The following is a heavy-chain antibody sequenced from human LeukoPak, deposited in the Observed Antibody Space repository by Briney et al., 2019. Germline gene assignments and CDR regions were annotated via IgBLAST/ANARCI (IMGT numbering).Heavy chain of an antibody. V-gene: IGHV4-31*03. CDR3: ARGGNRFGGSYFDY. CDR1: ADSLSSGGHY. Sequence: PSETLSLTCTVSADSLSSGGHYWAWIRQFPGKGLESIGFIHHSGRSRHNPSLKDRVAISVDTSRKQFALKLSSVTAADTAMYYCARGGNRFGGSYFDYWGQGIQVIVSS. J-gene: IGHJ4*02. CDR2: IHHSGRS. D-gene: IGHD3-10*01.